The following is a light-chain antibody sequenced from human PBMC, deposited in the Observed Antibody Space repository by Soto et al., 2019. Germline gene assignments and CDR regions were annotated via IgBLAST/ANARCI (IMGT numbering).Light chain of an antibody. CDR2: AAS. J-gene: IGKJ1*01. CDR3: QQTYSTPPT. CDR1: QSISDF. Sequence: DIQMTQSPYSLSATVGNRVTITCRASQSISDFLNWYQQKPGKAPNLLIYAASTLQSGVPSRFRGGGSGKDFTLTISSLEPEDFAIYYCQQTYSTPPTFGQGTRWIS. V-gene: IGKV1-39*01.